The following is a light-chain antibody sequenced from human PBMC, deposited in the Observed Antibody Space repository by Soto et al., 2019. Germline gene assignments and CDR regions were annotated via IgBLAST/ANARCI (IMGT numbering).Light chain of an antibody. Sequence: EIVITQSPGTLSLSPGERATLSCRASESVGSNLAWYQQKPGQAPRLLIHGASKRATGIPARFSGSGSGTEFTLTISSLQSEDFAVYYCQQYYKWPPETFGQGTKVDIK. J-gene: IGKJ2*01. CDR2: GAS. CDR1: ESVGSN. CDR3: QQYYKWPPET. V-gene: IGKV3-15*01.